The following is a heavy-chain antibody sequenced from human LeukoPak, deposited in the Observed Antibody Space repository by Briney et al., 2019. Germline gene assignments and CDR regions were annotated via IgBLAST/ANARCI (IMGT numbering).Heavy chain of an antibody. CDR1: GYSFTTYW. CDR3: ARTYCGGDCYYSYFDY. J-gene: IGHJ4*02. Sequence: GESLKISCQGSGYSFTTYWIGWVRQMPGKGPEWMGIIYPGDSDTRYSPSFQGQVTISADKSISTAYLQWSSLKASDTAMYYCARTYCGGDCYYSYFDYWGQGTLVTVSS. D-gene: IGHD2-21*02. CDR2: IYPGDSDT. V-gene: IGHV5-51*01.